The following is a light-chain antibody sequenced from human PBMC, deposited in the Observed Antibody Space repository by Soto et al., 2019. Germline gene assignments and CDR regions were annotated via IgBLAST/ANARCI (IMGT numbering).Light chain of an antibody. J-gene: IGKJ1*01. V-gene: IGKV3-15*01. CDR3: QQYNNWPYWT. Sequence: EIVMTQSPATLSVSPGERATLSCRASQSVSSNLAWYQQKPGQAPRLLIYGASTRATGIPARFSGSGSGTEFTLIISSLQSEDFAVYYCQQYNNWPYWTFGQGTKVEIK. CDR2: GAS. CDR1: QSVSSN.